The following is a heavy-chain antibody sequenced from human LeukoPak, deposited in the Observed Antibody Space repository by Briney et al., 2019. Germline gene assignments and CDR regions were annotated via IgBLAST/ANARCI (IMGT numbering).Heavy chain of an antibody. CDR1: GFTFDDYT. Sequence: PGGSLRLSCAASGFTFDDYTMHWVRQAPGKGLEWVSLISWDGGSTYYADSVKGRFTISRDNSKNSLYLQMNSLRTEDTALYYCANDTADSWGIDYWGQGTLVTVSS. CDR3: ANDTADSWGIDY. V-gene: IGHV3-43*01. CDR2: ISWDGGST. D-gene: IGHD3-16*01. J-gene: IGHJ4*02.